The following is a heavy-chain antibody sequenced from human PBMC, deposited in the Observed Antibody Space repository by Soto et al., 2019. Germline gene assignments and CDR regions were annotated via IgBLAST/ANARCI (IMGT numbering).Heavy chain of an antibody. CDR1: GGTFSSYA. D-gene: IGHD2-2*02. CDR2: IIPIFGTA. Sequence: QVQLVQSGAEVKKPGSSVKVSCKASGGTFSSYAISWVRQAPGQGLEWMGGIIPIFGTANYAQKFQGRVTITADESTSTAYMELSSLRSEDTAVYYCASPVVPAAIYYYYGMDVWGXXTTVTVSS. V-gene: IGHV1-69*01. J-gene: IGHJ6*01. CDR3: ASPVVPAAIYYYYGMDV.